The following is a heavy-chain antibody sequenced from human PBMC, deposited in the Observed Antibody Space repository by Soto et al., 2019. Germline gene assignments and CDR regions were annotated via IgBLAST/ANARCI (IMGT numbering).Heavy chain of an antibody. CDR3: ARGTLKKVVISGKHFDS. CDR1: GFSFSDYY. Sequence: QVQLVESGGGLVKPGGSLRLSCATSGFSFSDYYMTWIRQAPGKGLEWISYISSSGNTKYYADSLRGRFTVSWDKAKNSLYLQMDSLRPEDTAVYYCARGTLKKVVISGKHFDSWGQGTLVNVSS. V-gene: IGHV3-11*01. D-gene: IGHD2-21*01. J-gene: IGHJ4*02. CDR2: ISSSGNTK.